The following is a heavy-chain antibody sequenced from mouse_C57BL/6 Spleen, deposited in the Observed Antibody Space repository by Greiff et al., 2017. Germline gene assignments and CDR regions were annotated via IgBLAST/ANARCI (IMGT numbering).Heavy chain of an antibody. CDR1: GYTFTSYW. CDR3: ARSGDYYGSGGDYYAMDY. CDR2: IDPSDSYT. Sequence: QVQLKQPGAELVKPGASVKLSCKASGYTFTSYWMQWVKQRPGQGLEWIGEIDPSDSYTNYNQKFKGKATLTVDTSSSTAYMQLSSLTSEDSAVYYCARSGDYYGSGGDYYAMDYWGQGTSVTVSS. J-gene: IGHJ4*01. V-gene: IGHV1-50*01. D-gene: IGHD1-1*01.